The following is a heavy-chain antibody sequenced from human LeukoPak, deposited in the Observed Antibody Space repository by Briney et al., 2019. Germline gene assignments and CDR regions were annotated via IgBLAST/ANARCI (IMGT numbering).Heavy chain of an antibody. CDR1: GFTFSSYG. V-gene: IGHV3-23*01. J-gene: IGHJ4*02. CDR3: AKDASPVSVVVIFDY. D-gene: IGHD3-22*01. CDR2: ISGSGGST. Sequence: PGGSLRLSCAASGFTFSSYGMSWVRQAPGKGLEWVSAISGSGGSTYYADSVKGRFTISSDNSKNTLYLQMNSLRAEDTAVYYCAKDASPVSVVVIFDYWGQGTLVTVSS.